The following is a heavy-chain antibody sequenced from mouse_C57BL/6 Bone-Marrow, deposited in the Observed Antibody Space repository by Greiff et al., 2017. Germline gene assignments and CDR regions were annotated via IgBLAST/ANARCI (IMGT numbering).Heavy chain of an antibody. V-gene: IGHV1-53*01. CDR2: INPSNGGT. J-gene: IGHJ3*01. CDR1: GYTFTSYW. Sequence: QVQLQQPGTELVKPGASVKLSCKASGYTFTSYWMHWVKQRPGQGLEWIGNINPSNGGTNYNEKFTCKATLTVDKSSSTAYMQLSSLTSEDSAVYYCARWGDGYYWFAYWGQGTLVTVSA. CDR3: ARWGDGYYWFAY. D-gene: IGHD2-3*01.